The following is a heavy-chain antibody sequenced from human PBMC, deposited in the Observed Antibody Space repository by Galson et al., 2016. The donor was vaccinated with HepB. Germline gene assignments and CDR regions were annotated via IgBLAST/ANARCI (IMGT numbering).Heavy chain of an antibody. J-gene: IGHJ4*02. V-gene: IGHV3-23*01. CDR2: ISPRRTT. CDR3: AKERLVRRTFDH. D-gene: IGHD1-1*01. Sequence: SLRLSCAASGFVFSNFGLRWVRQAPGKGLEWVASISPRRTTYYSDSVQVRFTISRDNSNNTLYLQRNGLRAEDTAVYYCAKERLVRRTFDHWGQGTLLTVSS. CDR1: GFVFSNFG.